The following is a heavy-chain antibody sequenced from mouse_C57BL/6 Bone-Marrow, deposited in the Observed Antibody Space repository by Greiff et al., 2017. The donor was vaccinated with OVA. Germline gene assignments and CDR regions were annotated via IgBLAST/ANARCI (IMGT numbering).Heavy chain of an antibody. CDR1: GYTFTDYY. CDR3: ARRSLSGSSYSDY. Sequence: EVQLQQSGPELVKPGASVKISCKASGYTFTDYYMNWVKQSHGKSLEWIGDINPNNGGTSYNQKFKGKATLTVDKSSSTAYMELRSLTSEDSAVYYCARRSLSGSSYSDYWGQGTTLTVSS. J-gene: IGHJ2*01. V-gene: IGHV1-26*01. D-gene: IGHD1-1*01. CDR2: INPNNGGT.